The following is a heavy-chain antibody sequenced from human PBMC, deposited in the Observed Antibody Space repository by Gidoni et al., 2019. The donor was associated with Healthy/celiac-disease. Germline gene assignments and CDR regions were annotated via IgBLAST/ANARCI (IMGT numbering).Heavy chain of an antibody. J-gene: IGHJ5*02. Sequence: QVQLQESGPGLVKPSETLSLTCTVSGGSISPYYWNWIRQTPGKGLEWIGDISYSGRTNYNPSLKSRVSMSVDTSKNQFSLQLNSVTATDTAVYYCARVVLNWDLGRRFDPWGQGTLVTVSS. CDR1: GGSISPYY. CDR3: ARVVLNWDLGRRFDP. V-gene: IGHV4-59*01. CDR2: ISYSGRT. D-gene: IGHD1-26*01.